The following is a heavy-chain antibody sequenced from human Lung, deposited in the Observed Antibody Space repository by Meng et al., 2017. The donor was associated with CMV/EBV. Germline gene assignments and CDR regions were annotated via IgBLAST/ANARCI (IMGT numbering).Heavy chain of an antibody. J-gene: IGHJ6*02. CDR3: AKDVLRGTAMVKGALVYYYYGMDV. CDR1: GFTFSSYG. V-gene: IGHV3-30*02. D-gene: IGHD5-18*01. Sequence: GGSLRLXCAASGFTFSSYGMHWVRQAPGKGLEWVAFIRYDGSNKYYADSVKGRFTISRDNSKNTLYLQMNSLRAEDTAVYYCAKDVLRGTAMVKGALVYYYYGMDVWGQGTTVTVSS. CDR2: IRYDGSNK.